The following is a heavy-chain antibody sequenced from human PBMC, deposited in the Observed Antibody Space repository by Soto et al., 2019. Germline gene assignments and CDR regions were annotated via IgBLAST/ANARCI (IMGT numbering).Heavy chain of an antibody. CDR3: ARDCSGGSCSVYYYYGMDV. Sequence: QVQLVQSGAEVKKPGSSVKVSCKASGGTFSSYAISWVRQAPGQGLEWMGGIIPIFGTANYAQKFQGRVTITADESTSTAYMELSSLRSEDTAVYYCARDCSGGSCSVYYYYGMDVWGQGTTVTVSS. D-gene: IGHD2-15*01. CDR1: GGTFSSYA. J-gene: IGHJ6*02. CDR2: IIPIFGTA. V-gene: IGHV1-69*01.